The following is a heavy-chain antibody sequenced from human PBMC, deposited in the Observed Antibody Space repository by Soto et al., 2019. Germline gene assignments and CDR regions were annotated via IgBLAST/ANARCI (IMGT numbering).Heavy chain of an antibody. J-gene: IGHJ6*02. CDR3: VKDLSCATVTTVANYGMDA. CDR1: GFTFSSYG. CDR2: ISYDGSNK. V-gene: IGHV3-30*18. Sequence: GWSLRLSCAASGFTFSSYGMHWVRQAPGKGLEWVAVISYDGSNKYYADSVKGRFTISRDNSKNTLYLQMNSLRGEDKAVYYCVKDLSCATVTTVANYGMDACVQGDTVTVYS. D-gene: IGHD4-17*01.